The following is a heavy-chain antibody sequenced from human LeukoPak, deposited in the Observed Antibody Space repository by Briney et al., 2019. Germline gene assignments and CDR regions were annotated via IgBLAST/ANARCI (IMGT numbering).Heavy chain of an antibody. D-gene: IGHD5-24*01. CDR3: ARGHRNVEVDYYYMDV. V-gene: IGHV4-34*01. CDR1: GRSFSGYY. J-gene: IGHJ6*03. CDR2: INHSGST. Sequence: SETLSLTCAVYGRSFSGYYWSWIRQPPGKGLEWIGEINHSGSTNYNPSLKSRVTISVDTSKNQFSLKLSSVTAADTAVYYCARGHRNVEVDYYYMDVWGKGTTVTVSS.